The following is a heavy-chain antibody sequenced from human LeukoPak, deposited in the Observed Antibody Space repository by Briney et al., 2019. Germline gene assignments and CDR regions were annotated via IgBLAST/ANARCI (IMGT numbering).Heavy chain of an antibody. V-gene: IGHV3-21*01. Sequence: GGFLRLSCVASGFTFSNYLMNWVRQAPGKGLEWVSGISHSGSSIYYADSVKGRFTISRDNAKNSLYLQMNSLRAEDTAVYYCARASAQGGDAFDIWGQGTMVTVSS. CDR3: ARASAQGGDAFDI. CDR1: GFTFSNYL. D-gene: IGHD1-26*01. CDR2: ISHSGSSI. J-gene: IGHJ3*02.